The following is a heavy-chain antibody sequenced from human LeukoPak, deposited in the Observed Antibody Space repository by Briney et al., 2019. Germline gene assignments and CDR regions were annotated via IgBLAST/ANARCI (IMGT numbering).Heavy chain of an antibody. Sequence: GESLKISCKGSGYSFTSYWIGWVRQLPGKGLEWMGIIYPGDSDTRYSPSFQGQVTISADKSISTAYLQWSSLKASNTAMYYCARQSVYTGSYPWGQGTLVTVSS. D-gene: IGHD1-26*01. V-gene: IGHV5-51*01. J-gene: IGHJ5*02. CDR2: IYPGDSDT. CDR1: GYSFTSYW. CDR3: ARQSVYTGSYP.